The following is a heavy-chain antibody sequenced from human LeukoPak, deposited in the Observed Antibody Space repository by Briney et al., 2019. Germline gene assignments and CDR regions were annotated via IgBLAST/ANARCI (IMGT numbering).Heavy chain of an antibody. V-gene: IGHV1-46*01. CDR1: GYTFTSYY. Sequence: ASVKVSCKASGYTFTSYYIHWVRRAPGQGLEWMGIINPSGGSTSYAQKCQGRVTMTRDTSTSTVYMELSSLRSEDTAVYDCAREPEEQLVRTNRPDYGMDVWGQGTTVTVSS. CDR3: AREPEEQLVRTNRPDYGMDV. D-gene: IGHD6-6*01. J-gene: IGHJ6*02. CDR2: INPSGGST.